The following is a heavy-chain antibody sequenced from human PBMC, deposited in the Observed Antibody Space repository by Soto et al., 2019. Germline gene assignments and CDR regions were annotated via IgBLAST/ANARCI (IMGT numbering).Heavy chain of an antibody. CDR2: IYYSGST. J-gene: IGHJ5*02. Sequence: QVQLQESGPGLVKPSQTLSLTCTVSGGSISSGGYYWSWIRQHPGKGLEWIGYIYYSGSTYYNPSLKSRVXISVXXSXXXXXXXXXXXXXXXXXXXXXXXXXXXXEPRWFDPWGQGTLVTVSS. CDR3: XXXXXXXXEPRWFDP. V-gene: IGHV4-31*03. CDR1: GGSISSGGYY.